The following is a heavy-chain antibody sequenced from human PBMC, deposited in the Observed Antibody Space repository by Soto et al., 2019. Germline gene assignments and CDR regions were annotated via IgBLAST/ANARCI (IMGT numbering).Heavy chain of an antibody. V-gene: IGHV1-69*05. CDR3: ASEMAYPRYYFDY. J-gene: IGHJ4*02. CDR1: GGTFSSYA. Sequence: QVQLVQSGAEVKKPGSSVKVSCKASGGTFSSYAISWVRQAPGQGLEWMGGIIPIFGTANYAQKFQGRVTXTXDXXTSTAYMELSSPRSEDTAVYYCASEMAYPRYYFDYWGQGTLVTVSS. CDR2: IIPIFGTA. D-gene: IGHD3-16*02.